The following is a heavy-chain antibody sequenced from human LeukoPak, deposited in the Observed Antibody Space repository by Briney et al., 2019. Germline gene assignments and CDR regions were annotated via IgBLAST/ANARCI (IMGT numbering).Heavy chain of an antibody. CDR1: GFTFSNYW. J-gene: IGHJ4*02. CDR2: IYNDGSST. CDR3: ARDVDTASV. D-gene: IGHD5-18*01. Sequence: GGSLRLSCAASGFTFSNYWMHWVRQAPGKGLVWVSRIYNDGSSTTYADSVKGRFTISRDNAKSTLYLQMNSPRAEDTAVYYCARDVDTASVWGQGTLVTVSS. V-gene: IGHV3-74*01.